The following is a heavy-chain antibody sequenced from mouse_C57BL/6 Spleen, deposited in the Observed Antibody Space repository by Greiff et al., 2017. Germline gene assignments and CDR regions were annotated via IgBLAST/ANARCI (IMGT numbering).Heavy chain of an antibody. CDR3: ARMVSYYGSSHGCFDV. D-gene: IGHD1-1*01. CDR2: INPSNGGT. Sequence: QVQLQQPGTELVKPGASVKLSCKASGYTFTSYWMPWVKQRPGQGLGWIGNINPSNGGTNYNEQFKSKATLTVAKSSSTAYMQLSSLTSYDSAVYYCARMVSYYGSSHGCFDVWGTGTTVTGAS. CDR1: GYTFTSYW. V-gene: IGHV1-53*01. J-gene: IGHJ1*03.